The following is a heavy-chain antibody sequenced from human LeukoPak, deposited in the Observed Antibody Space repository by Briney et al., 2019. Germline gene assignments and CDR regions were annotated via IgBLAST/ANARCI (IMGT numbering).Heavy chain of an antibody. V-gene: IGHV4-61*02. Sequence: SQTLSLTCTVSGGSISIDTYYGSWIRQPAGKGLEWIGRIYASGNTNYNPSLKSRVTISVDTSKNQYSLKLSSVTAADSAVYYCASSGGDYDYVWGSYRPAKPDYWGQGTLVTVSS. D-gene: IGHD3-16*02. J-gene: IGHJ4*02. CDR1: GGSISIDTYY. CDR2: IYASGNT. CDR3: ASSGGDYDYVWGSYRPAKPDY.